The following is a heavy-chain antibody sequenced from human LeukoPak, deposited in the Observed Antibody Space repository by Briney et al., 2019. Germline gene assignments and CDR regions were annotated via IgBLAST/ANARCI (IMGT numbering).Heavy chain of an antibody. J-gene: IGHJ4*02. CDR2: ISTGSSTI. V-gene: IGHV3-48*01. CDR3: ARDIDTGKFDY. CDR1: GFTFSRYR. Sequence: GGSLRLSCAASGFTFSRYRMNWVRQAPGKGLEWVSHISTGSSTIYYADSVKGRFTISRDDAKNSLYLQVNSLRAEDTAVYYCARDIDTGKFDYWGQGTLVTVSS. D-gene: IGHD2-15*01.